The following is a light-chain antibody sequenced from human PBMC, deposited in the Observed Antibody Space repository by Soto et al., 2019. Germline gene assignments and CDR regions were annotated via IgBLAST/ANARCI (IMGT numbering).Light chain of an antibody. Sequence: SYELTQPPSVSVAPGQTATISCGENNIDSRTVHWYQQKPGQAPLLVVYDNSFRPSGIPNRFSGSNSGNTASLTISGLQAEDEADYYCSSYTSSSFYVFGTGTKVTVL. V-gene: IGLV3-21*02. CDR1: NIDSRT. J-gene: IGLJ1*01. CDR3: SSYTSSSFYV. CDR2: DNS.